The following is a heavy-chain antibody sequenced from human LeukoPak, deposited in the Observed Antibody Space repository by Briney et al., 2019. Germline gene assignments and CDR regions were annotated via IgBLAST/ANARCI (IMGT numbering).Heavy chain of an antibody. J-gene: IGHJ4*02. Sequence: ASVKVSCKASGYTFTGYYMLWVRQAPGQGLEWMGWINPNSGGTNYAQKFQGRVTMTRDTSISTAYMELSRLRSDDTAVYYCARSRTGSGFLFDYWGQGTLVTVSS. CDR3: ARSRTGSGFLFDY. CDR2: INPNSGGT. D-gene: IGHD3-10*01. CDR1: GYTFTGYY. V-gene: IGHV1-2*02.